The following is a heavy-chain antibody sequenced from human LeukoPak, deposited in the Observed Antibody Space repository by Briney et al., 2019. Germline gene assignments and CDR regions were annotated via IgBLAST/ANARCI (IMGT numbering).Heavy chain of an antibody. Sequence: GGSLRLSCAASGFTFSYYWMSWVRQAPGKGLEWVANINEDGSEKYYVDSMKGRFTISRDNAKNSLYLEMNSLRDEDTAVYYCARFRAGERYFDYWGQGTLVSVSS. CDR2: INEDGSEK. J-gene: IGHJ4*02. V-gene: IGHV3-7*01. D-gene: IGHD7-27*01. CDR1: GFTFSYYW. CDR3: ARFRAGERYFDY.